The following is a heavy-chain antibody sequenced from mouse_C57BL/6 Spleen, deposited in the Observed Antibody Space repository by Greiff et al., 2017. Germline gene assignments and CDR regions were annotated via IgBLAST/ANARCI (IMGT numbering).Heavy chain of an antibody. CDR3: TRRGDCEFAY. V-gene: IGHV5-9-1*02. J-gene: IGHJ3*01. Sequence: EVMLVESGEGLVKPGGSLKLSCAASGFTFSSYAMSWVRQTPEKRLEWIAYISSGGDYIYYADTVKGRFTISRDNARNTLYLQMSSLKSEDTAMYYCTRRGDCEFAYWGQGTLVTVSA. CDR1: GFTFSSYA. CDR2: ISSGGDYI.